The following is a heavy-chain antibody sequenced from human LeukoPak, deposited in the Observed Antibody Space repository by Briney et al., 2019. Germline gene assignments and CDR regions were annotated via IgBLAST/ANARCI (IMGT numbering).Heavy chain of an antibody. CDR2: INAGNGNP. J-gene: IGHJ4*02. CDR3: ARSGGSRGTVTPPGDF. Sequence: GASVKVSCKASGYIFTSYAMHWVRQAPGQRLEWMGWINAGNGNPKYSQEFQGRVTITRDTSASTVYMDLSSLKSEDMAVYYCARSGGSRGTVTPPGDFWGQGTLVTVSS. CDR1: GYIFTSYA. D-gene: IGHD4-17*01. V-gene: IGHV1-3*03.